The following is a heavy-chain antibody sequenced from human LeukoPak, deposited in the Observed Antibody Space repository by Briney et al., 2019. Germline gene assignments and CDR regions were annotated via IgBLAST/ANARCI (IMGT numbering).Heavy chain of an antibody. J-gene: IGHJ4*02. CDR3: ARLVRGVHIDY. CDR2: IYYSGST. D-gene: IGHD3-10*01. Sequence: SETLSLTCTVSGGSISGSSYYWGWIRQPPGKGLEWIGSIYYSGSTYYNPSLKSRVTISVDTSKNQFSLKLSSVTAADTAVYYCARLVRGVHIDYWGQGTLVTVSS. CDR1: GGSISGSSYY. V-gene: IGHV4-39*01.